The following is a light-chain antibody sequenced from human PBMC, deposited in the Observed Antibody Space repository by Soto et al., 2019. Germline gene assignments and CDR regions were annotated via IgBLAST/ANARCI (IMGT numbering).Light chain of an antibody. V-gene: IGLV2-14*01. CDR2: EVS. CDR3: SSYTSSSTLE. J-gene: IGLJ1*01. CDR1: SSDVGGYNY. Sequence: QSVLTQPASVSGSPGQSITISCTGTSSDVGGYNYVSWYQQHPGKAPKLMIYEVSNRPSGVSIRFSGSKSGNTASLTISGLQAEDEADYYCSSYTSSSTLEIGTGTKVTVL.